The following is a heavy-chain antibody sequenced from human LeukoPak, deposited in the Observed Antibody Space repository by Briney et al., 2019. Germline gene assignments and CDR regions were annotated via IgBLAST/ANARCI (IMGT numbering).Heavy chain of an antibody. CDR3: TRVHYSGSGLSSYFDY. J-gene: IGHJ4*02. V-gene: IGHV4-59*01. CDR1: GDSISTYY. CDR2: IYYTGST. Sequence: SETLSLTCTVSGDSISTYYWSWIRQPPGKGLEWIGYIYYTGSTNYNPSLKSRVTISVDTSKNQFSLNLRTVTSADTAVYYCTRVHYSGSGLSSYFDYWGQGTLVTVSS. D-gene: IGHD3-10*01.